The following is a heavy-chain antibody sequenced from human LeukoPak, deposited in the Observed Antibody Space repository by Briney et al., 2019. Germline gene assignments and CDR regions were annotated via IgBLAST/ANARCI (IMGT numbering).Heavy chain of an antibody. D-gene: IGHD1-26*01. CDR1: GGSISSYY. CDR2: IYYSGST. Sequence: SETLSLTCTVSGGSISSYYWSWIRQPPGKGLEWIGNIYYSGSTIYNPSLKSRVTISADTSKNQFSLKLTSVTAADTAVYYCARAYQSGSYVDYFDYWGQGTLVTVSS. V-gene: IGHV4-59*08. CDR3: ARAYQSGSYVDYFDY. J-gene: IGHJ4*02.